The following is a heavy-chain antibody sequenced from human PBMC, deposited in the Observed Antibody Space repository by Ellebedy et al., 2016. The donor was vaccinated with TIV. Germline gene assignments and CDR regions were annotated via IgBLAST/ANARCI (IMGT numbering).Heavy chain of an antibody. Sequence: LRLSXTVSGDSISSGGHYWSWFRQRPGKALEWIGYIYDSGTTFYNPSLGGRVTMSLDTSKNQFSLKVRSVTAADTAVYYCAREILLGISRWFDPWGQGTLVTVSS. CDR1: GDSISSGGHY. J-gene: IGHJ5*02. CDR2: IYDSGTT. V-gene: IGHV4-31*03. CDR3: AREILLGISRWFDP. D-gene: IGHD7-27*01.